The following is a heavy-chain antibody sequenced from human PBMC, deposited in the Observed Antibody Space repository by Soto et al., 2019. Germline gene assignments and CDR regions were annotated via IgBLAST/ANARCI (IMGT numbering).Heavy chain of an antibody. D-gene: IGHD2-21*01. Sequence: EVQLLESGGGLVQPGGSLRLSCAASGFTFNNYAMSWVRQAPGKGPEWVSTISNTGGSTYYADSVKGRFTISRDNSKNTLYLQTNSLRAEDTAVYYCAKAYIVVAANNWFDSWGQGTLVTVSS. J-gene: IGHJ5*01. CDR3: AKAYIVVAANNWFDS. CDR2: ISNTGGST. CDR1: GFTFNNYA. V-gene: IGHV3-23*01.